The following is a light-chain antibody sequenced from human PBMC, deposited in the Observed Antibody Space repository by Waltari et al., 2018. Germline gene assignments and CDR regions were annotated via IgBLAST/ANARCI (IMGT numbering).Light chain of an antibody. J-gene: IGLJ2*01. Sequence: QSVLTQPPSVSGAPGQRVSISCTGSGSNIGAGNDLPCYQQLPGKAPKLLIYGVNTRPLGVPDRFSGSLSGTSAYLAIAGLQADDEADYYCQSYDPSLSVVFGGGTRLTVL. CDR3: QSYDPSLSVV. CDR1: GSNIGAGND. CDR2: GVN. V-gene: IGLV1-40*01.